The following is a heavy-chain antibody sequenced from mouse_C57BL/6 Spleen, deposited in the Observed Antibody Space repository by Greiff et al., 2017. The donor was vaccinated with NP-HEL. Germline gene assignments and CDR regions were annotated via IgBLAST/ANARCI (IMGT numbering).Heavy chain of an antibody. CDR1: GYAFSSYW. D-gene: IGHD1-1*01. V-gene: IGHV1-80*01. CDR2: IYPGDGDT. Sequence: QVQLQQSGAELVKPGASVKISCKASGYAFSSYWMNWVKQRPGKGLEWIGQIYPGDGDTNYNGKFKGKATLTADKSSSTAYMQLSSLTSEDSAVYFCARSVTTVVATGRYFDYWGQGTTLTVSS. J-gene: IGHJ2*01. CDR3: ARSVTTVVATGRYFDY.